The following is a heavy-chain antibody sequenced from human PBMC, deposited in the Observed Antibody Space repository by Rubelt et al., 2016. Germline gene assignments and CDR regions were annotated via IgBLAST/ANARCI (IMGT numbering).Heavy chain of an antibody. V-gene: IGHV1-18*01. Sequence: QVQLVQSGAEVKKPGASVKVSCKASGYTFTTYGINWVRQAPGQGLEWRGWLSAYNGNTNHAQNLQGRVTVTAETSTGPAYRELRSLRSGDTAVYYCAGEAYSGRYPLIDYWGQGTLVTVSS. CDR1: GYTFTTYG. CDR2: LSAYNGNT. D-gene: IGHD1-26*01. J-gene: IGHJ4*02. CDR3: AGEAYSGRYPLIDY.